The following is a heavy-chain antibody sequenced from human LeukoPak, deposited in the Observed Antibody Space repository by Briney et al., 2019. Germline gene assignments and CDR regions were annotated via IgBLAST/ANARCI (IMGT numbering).Heavy chain of an antibody. CDR1: GGSFSGYY. V-gene: IGHV4-34*01. Sequence: SETLSLTCAVYGGSFSGYYWSWTRQPPGKGLEWIGEINHSGSTNYNPSLKSRVTISVDTSKNQFSLKLSSVTAADTAVYYCASGGLYDSSGYWNHLDYWGQGTLVTVSS. D-gene: IGHD3-22*01. CDR2: INHSGST. J-gene: IGHJ4*02. CDR3: ASGGLYDSSGYWNHLDY.